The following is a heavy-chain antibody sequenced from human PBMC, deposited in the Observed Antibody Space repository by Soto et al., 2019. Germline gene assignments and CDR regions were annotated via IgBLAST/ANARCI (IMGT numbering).Heavy chain of an antibody. D-gene: IGHD6-19*01. J-gene: IGHJ4*02. CDR2: IKQDGSEK. Sequence: GGSLRLSCAASGFTFSSYWMSWVRQAPGKGLEWVANIKQDGSEKYYVDSVKGRFTISRDNAKNSLYLQMNSLRAEDTALYYYAKGRSGWPLDYWGQGTLVTVSS. CDR3: AKGRSGWPLDY. CDR1: GFTFSSYW. V-gene: IGHV3-7*03.